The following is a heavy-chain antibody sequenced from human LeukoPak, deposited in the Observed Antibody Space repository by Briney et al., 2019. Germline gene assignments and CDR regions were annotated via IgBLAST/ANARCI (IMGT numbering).Heavy chain of an antibody. CDR1: GFTFSSYA. V-gene: IGHV3-30*04. CDR3: ARVFGAGYSDY. D-gene: IGHD4/OR15-4a*01. CDR2: ISYDGSNK. Sequence: GRSLRLSCAASGFTFSSYAMHWVRQAPGKGLEWVAVISYDGSNKYYADSVKGRVTISRDNARNSLYLQMNSLRAEDTAVYYCARVFGAGYSDYWGQGTLVTVSS. J-gene: IGHJ4*02.